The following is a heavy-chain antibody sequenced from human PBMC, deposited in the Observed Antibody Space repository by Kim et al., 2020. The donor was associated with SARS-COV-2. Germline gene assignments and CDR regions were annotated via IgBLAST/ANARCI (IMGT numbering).Heavy chain of an antibody. Sequence: YPSSVKGRFTISRENAKNSLYLQMNSLRAGDTAVYYCARAVTTGADALDIWGQGTMVTVSS. D-gene: IGHD4-17*01. J-gene: IGHJ3*02. CDR3: ARAVTTGADALDI. V-gene: IGHV3-13*01.